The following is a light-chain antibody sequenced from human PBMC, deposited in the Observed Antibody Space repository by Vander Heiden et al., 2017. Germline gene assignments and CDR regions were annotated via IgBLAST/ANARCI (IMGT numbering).Light chain of an antibody. CDR3: QQYGSSPRFT. CDR1: QSFSSNY. CDR2: GAS. V-gene: IGKV3-20*01. Sequence: EIGLRQSPGTLSLSPGERATLSCRASQSFSSNYLAWYQQKPGQAPRLLISGASSRASGIPDRFSGSGSGTDFTLIISRLEPEDFAVYYCQQYGSSPRFTFGPGTKVDIK. J-gene: IGKJ3*01.